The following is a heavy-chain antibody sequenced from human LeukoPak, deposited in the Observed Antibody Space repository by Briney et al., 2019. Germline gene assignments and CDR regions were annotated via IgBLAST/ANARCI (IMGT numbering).Heavy chain of an antibody. Sequence: PSETLSLTCTVSGGSISSYYGSWIRQPAGKGLEWIGRIYTSGSTNYNPSLKSRVTMSVDTSKNQFSLKLSSVTAADTAVYYCARDRDDSSGYRMDVWGQGTTVTVSS. CDR2: IYTSGST. J-gene: IGHJ6*02. D-gene: IGHD3-22*01. V-gene: IGHV4-4*07. CDR3: ARDRDDSSGYRMDV. CDR1: GGSISSYY.